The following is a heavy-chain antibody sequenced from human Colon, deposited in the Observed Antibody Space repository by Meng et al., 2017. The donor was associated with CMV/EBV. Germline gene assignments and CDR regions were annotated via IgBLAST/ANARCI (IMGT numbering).Heavy chain of an antibody. CDR3: ARGGQWELED. D-gene: IGHD1-26*01. CDR1: GYTFSTYY. Sequence: ASVKVSCKASGYTFSTYYIHWVRQAPGQGLEWMGRSNPSGGSTNYAQKFQGRVTMTRDTSTSTSYMDLSSLRFEDMAVYYCARGGQWELEDWGQGTLVTVSS. V-gene: IGHV1-46*01. CDR2: SNPSGGST. J-gene: IGHJ4*02.